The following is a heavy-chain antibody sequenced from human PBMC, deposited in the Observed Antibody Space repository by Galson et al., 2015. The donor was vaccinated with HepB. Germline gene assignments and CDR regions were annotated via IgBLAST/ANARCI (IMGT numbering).Heavy chain of an antibody. D-gene: IGHD4-11*01. V-gene: IGHV3-30*18. CDR1: GFTFSSYG. Sequence: SLRLSCAASGFTFSSYGMHWVRQAPGKGLEWVAVISYDGSNKYYADSVKGRFTISRDNSKNTLYLQMNSLRAEDTAVYYCAKDGNYDPHYYYYYMDVWGKGTTVTVSS. CDR2: ISYDGSNK. J-gene: IGHJ6*03. CDR3: AKDGNYDPHYYYYYMDV.